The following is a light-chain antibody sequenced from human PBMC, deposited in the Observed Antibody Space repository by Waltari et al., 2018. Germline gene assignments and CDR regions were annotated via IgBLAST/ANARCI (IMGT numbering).Light chain of an antibody. V-gene: IGKV2-28*01. CDR2: LGS. J-gene: IGKJ4*01. Sequence: DIVMTPSPLSLPVTPGEPASISCRSSQSLLHSNGYNYLDWYLQKPGQSPQLLIYLGSNRASGGPDRFSGSGSGTDFTLKISRVEAEDVGVYYCMQALQTPLTFGGGTKVEIK. CDR3: MQALQTPLT. CDR1: QSLLHSNGYNY.